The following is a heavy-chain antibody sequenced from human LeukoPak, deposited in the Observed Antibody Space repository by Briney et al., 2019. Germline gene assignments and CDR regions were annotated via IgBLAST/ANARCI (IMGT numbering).Heavy chain of an antibody. Sequence: PGGSLRLSCAASGFTFSSYSMNWVRQAPGKGLEWVSSISSSSSYIYYADSVKGRFTISRDNAKNSLYLQMNSLRAEDTAVYYCARDSVGLTVTYFDYWGQGTLATVSS. D-gene: IGHD4-11*01. V-gene: IGHV3-21*01. J-gene: IGHJ4*02. CDR3: ARDSVGLTVTYFDY. CDR2: ISSSSSYI. CDR1: GFTFSSYS.